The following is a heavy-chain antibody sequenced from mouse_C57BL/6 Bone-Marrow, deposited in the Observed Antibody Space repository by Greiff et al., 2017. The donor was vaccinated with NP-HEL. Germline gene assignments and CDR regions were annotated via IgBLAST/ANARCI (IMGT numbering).Heavy chain of an antibody. CDR2: IGSGGSI. CDR3: ARMDRDDYDGYWYFDV. V-gene: IGHV2-2*01. J-gene: IGHJ1*03. Sequence: VQLQQSGPGLVQPSQSLSITCTVSGFSLTSYDVHWVRQSPGKGLEWLGAIGSGGSIDYNAAFISRLSISKDNSKGKDFLKMNRLQADDAATDYCARMDRDDYDGYWYFDVWGKGTTVTVSS. CDR1: GFSLTSYD. D-gene: IGHD2-4*01.